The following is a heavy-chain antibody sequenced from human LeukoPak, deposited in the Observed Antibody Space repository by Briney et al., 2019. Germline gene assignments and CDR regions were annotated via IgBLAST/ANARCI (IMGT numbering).Heavy chain of an antibody. D-gene: IGHD3-10*01. Sequence: LRETLSLTCTVSGGSISSYYWSWIRQPPGKGLEWIGYIYYGGSTNYNPSLKSRVTISVDTSKNQFSLKLSSVTAADTAVYYCARGGGGVGTVLWSGETNWGQGTLVTVSS. CDR1: GGSISSYY. V-gene: IGHV4-59*08. CDR2: IYYGGST. J-gene: IGHJ4*02. CDR3: ARGGGGVGTVLWSGETN.